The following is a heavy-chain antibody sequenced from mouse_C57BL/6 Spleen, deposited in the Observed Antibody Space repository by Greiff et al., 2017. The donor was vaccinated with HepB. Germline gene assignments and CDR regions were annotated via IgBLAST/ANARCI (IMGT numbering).Heavy chain of an antibody. CDR1: GYTFTSYG. CDR3: ARSRYYGSSYVMDY. Sequence: QVQLQQSGAELARPGASVKLSCKASGYTFTSYGISWVKQRTGQGLEWIGEIYPRSGNTYYNEKFKGKATLTADKSSSTAYMELRSLTSEDSAVYFCARSRYYGSSYVMDYWGQGTTLTVSS. D-gene: IGHD1-1*01. V-gene: IGHV1-81*01. J-gene: IGHJ2*01. CDR2: IYPRSGNT.